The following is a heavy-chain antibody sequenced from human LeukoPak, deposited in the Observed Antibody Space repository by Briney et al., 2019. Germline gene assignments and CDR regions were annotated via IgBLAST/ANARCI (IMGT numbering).Heavy chain of an antibody. CDR2: IKQGGSEK. Sequence: GGSLRLSCAASGFTFSSHWMSYVRQAPGKGLEWVADIKQGGSEKFYVDSVKGRFTISRDNGKNSLYLQMNSLRAEDTAVHYCARGPTYGDRSDFLDYWGQGTLVTVSS. J-gene: IGHJ4*02. D-gene: IGHD4/OR15-4a*01. CDR3: ARGPTYGDRSDFLDY. CDR1: GFTFSSHW. V-gene: IGHV3-7*01.